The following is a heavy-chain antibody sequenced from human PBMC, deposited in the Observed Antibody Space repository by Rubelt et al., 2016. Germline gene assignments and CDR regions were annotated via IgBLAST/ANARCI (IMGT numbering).Heavy chain of an antibody. CDR2: ISAYDGNT. Sequence: QVQLVQSGAEVKKPGASVKVSCKASGYTFTSYGISWVRQAPGQGLEWMGWISAYDGNTNYAQKVQGRVTMTTDTATSRAYMELRSLRSDDTAVYCCARDQLALYAFDIWGQGTMVTVSS. V-gene: IGHV1-18*01. CDR3: ARDQLALYAFDI. J-gene: IGHJ3*02. CDR1: GYTFTSYG. D-gene: IGHD1-1*01.